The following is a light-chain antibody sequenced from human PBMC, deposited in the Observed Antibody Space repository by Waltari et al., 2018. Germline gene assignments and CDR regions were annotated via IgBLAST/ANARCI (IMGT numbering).Light chain of an antibody. J-gene: IGLJ2*01. CDR3: ASWDDILSGVL. CDR1: RSTIGSNY. CDR2: RNN. Sequence: QSVLTQPPSASGTPGPRVTISCSGSRSTIGSNYIYWYHQLPGTAPKLLLYRNNQRPSGVPDRFSGSKSGTSASLAISGLRSEDEADYYCASWDDILSGVLFGGGTKLSVL. V-gene: IGLV1-47*01.